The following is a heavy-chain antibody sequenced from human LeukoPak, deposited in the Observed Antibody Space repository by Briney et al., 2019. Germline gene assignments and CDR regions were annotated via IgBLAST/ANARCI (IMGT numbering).Heavy chain of an antibody. CDR1: GFTVSSNY. CDR3: ARDRARVTTVIDDAFDI. Sequence: GGSLRLSCAASGFTVSSNYMSWVRQAPGKGLEWVSVIYSGGSTYYADSVKGRFTISRDNSKNTLYLQMNSLRAEDTAVYYCARDRARVTTVIDDAFDIWGQGTMVTVSS. J-gene: IGHJ3*02. CDR2: IYSGGST. D-gene: IGHD4-17*01. V-gene: IGHV3-66*01.